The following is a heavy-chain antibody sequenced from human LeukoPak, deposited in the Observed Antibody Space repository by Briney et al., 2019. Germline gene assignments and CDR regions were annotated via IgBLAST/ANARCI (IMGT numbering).Heavy chain of an antibody. Sequence: GGSLRLSCAASGFTISSNYMSWVRQAPGKGLEWVSVLYSGGSAYYADSVRGRFTISRDNSKNTLYLQMSSLRAEDTAVYYCARGGTYYYDSSGYWLDYWGQGTLVTVSS. V-gene: IGHV3-53*01. D-gene: IGHD3-22*01. J-gene: IGHJ4*02. CDR1: GFTISSNY. CDR3: ARGGTYYYDSSGYWLDY. CDR2: LYSGGSA.